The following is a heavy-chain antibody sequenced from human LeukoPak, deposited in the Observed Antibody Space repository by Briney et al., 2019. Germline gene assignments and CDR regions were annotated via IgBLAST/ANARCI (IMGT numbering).Heavy chain of an antibody. CDR2: ISGSGGST. J-gene: IGHJ4*02. CDR3: ARGDDSGYYDYFDY. CDR1: RFTFSRYA. D-gene: IGHD3-22*01. Sequence: GGSLRLSCAASRFTFSRYAMSWVRQAPGKGLEWVSAISGSGGSTYYADSVKGRFTISRDNSKNTLYLQMNSLRAEDTAVYYCARGDDSGYYDYFDYWGQGALVTVSS. V-gene: IGHV3-23*01.